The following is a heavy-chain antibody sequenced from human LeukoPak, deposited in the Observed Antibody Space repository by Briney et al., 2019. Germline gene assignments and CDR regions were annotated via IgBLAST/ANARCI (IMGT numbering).Heavy chain of an antibody. D-gene: IGHD3-22*01. CDR3: AALYYYDSSGYSDAFDI. J-gene: IGHJ3*02. CDR1: GFTVSSNY. CDR2: IYSGGST. Sequence: AGGSLRLSCAASGFTVSSNYMSWVRQAPGKGLEWVSVIYSGGSTYYADSVKGRFTISRDNSKNTLYLQMNSLRAEDTAVYYCAALYYYDSSGYSDAFDIWGQGTMVTVSS. V-gene: IGHV3-66*01.